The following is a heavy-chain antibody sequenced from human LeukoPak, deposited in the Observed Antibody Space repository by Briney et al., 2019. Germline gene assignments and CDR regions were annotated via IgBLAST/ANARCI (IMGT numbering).Heavy chain of an antibody. CDR3: ARGRQDYGSGSYYPAGGVDY. V-gene: IGHV3-21*01. CDR1: GFTFSTYG. D-gene: IGHD3-10*01. J-gene: IGHJ4*02. Sequence: KSGGSLRLSCAASGFTFSTYGMNWVRQAPGKGLEWVSSISSGSTYIYCADSVKGRFTISRDNAKNSLYLQMTSLRAEDTAVYYCARGRQDYGSGSYYPAGGVDYWGQGTLVTVSS. CDR2: ISSGSTYI.